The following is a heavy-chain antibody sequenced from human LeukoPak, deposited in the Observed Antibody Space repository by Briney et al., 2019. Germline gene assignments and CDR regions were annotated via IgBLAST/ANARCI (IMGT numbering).Heavy chain of an antibody. CDR3: NGRLYYYYSYMLV. V-gene: IGHV3-49*04. J-gene: IGHJ6*03. D-gene: IGHD6-19*01. Sequence: PGRSLRLTRTASGFTFGYYAMSWVRQAPGKGLEWVGFIRSKAYGGTTEYAASVKGRFTISRDDSKSIAYLQMNSLKTEDTAVYYCNGRLYYYYSYMLVWGKSPTVTLSS. CDR1: GFTFGYYA. CDR2: IRSKAYGGTT.